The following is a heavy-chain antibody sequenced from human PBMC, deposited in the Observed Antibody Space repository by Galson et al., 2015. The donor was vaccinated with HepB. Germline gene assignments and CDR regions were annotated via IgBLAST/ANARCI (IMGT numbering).Heavy chain of an antibody. CDR1: GFTFSSYS. J-gene: IGHJ4*02. CDR3: AREGVAVLRAFDY. V-gene: IGHV3-21*01. D-gene: IGHD6-19*01. CDR2: ISSSSSYI. Sequence: SLRLSCAASGFTFSSYSMNWVRQAPGKGLEWVSSISSSSSYIYYADSVKGRFTISRDNAKNSLYLQMNSLRAEDTAVYYCAREGVAVLRAFDYWGQGTLVTVSS.